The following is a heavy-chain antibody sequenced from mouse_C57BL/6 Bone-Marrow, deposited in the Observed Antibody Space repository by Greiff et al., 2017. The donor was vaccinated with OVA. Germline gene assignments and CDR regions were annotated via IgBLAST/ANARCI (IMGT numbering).Heavy chain of an antibody. Sequence: VQLQQSGPELVKPGASVKISCKASGYSFTDYNMNWVKQSNGKSLEWIGVINPNYGTTGYNQKFKGKATLTVDQSSSTAYMQLNSLTSEDSAVYYCAESLYYSNLAWFAYWGQGTLVTVSA. D-gene: IGHD2-5*01. CDR3: AESLYYSNLAWFAY. CDR2: INPNYGTT. V-gene: IGHV1-39*01. CDR1: GYSFTDYN. J-gene: IGHJ3*01.